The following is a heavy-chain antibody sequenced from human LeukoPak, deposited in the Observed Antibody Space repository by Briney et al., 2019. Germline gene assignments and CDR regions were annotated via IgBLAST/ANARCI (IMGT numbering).Heavy chain of an antibody. D-gene: IGHD1-1*01. CDR2: INPKSGGT. J-gene: IGHJ4*02. CDR3: ARGRTTTDH. V-gene: IGHV1-2*06. CDR1: GYTFSEFF. Sequence: ASVKVSCKTSGYTFSEFFMHWVRQAPGQGLEWMGRINPKSGGTNFAQKFQGRATVTRDTTNSVVYMELTSLTSDDTAVYSCARGRTTTDHWGQGTLVTVSS.